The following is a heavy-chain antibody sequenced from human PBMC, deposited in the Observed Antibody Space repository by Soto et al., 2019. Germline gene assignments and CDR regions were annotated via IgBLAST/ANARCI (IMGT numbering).Heavy chain of an antibody. D-gene: IGHD4-17*01. J-gene: IGHJ3*02. CDR3: ARDIADYGGNPTLGAFEI. Sequence: ASVKVSCKASGYTFTGYYMHWVRQAPGQGLEWMGWINPNSGGTNYAQKFQGRVTMTRNTSISTAYMELSRLRSDDTAAYYCARDIADYGGNPTLGAFEIWGQGTMVTVSS. V-gene: IGHV1-2*02. CDR2: INPNSGGT. CDR1: GYTFTGYY.